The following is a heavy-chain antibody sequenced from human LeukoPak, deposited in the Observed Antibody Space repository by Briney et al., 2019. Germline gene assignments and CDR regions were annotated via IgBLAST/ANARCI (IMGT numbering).Heavy chain of an antibody. D-gene: IGHD1-26*01. Sequence: PSETQSLTCTVSGGSISSSGYYWGWIRQPPGKGLEWIASIYYSGSTYYYPSPKSRVTISVDTSKNQLSLKLSSLTSADTAVYYCARHEYSGSYYGLSWFDPWGQGTLVTVSS. V-gene: IGHV4-39*01. CDR2: IYYSGST. CDR3: ARHEYSGSYYGLSWFDP. CDR1: GGSISSSGYY. J-gene: IGHJ5*02.